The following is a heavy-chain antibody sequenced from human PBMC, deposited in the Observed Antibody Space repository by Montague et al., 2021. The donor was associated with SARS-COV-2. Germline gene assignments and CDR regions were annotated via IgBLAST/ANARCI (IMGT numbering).Heavy chain of an antibody. CDR3: GFNSVAGAGDS. D-gene: IGHD6-13*01. CDR2: IKQDGSET. CDR1: GITVSRNY. Sequence: SLRLSCAASGITVSRNYMNWVRQAPGKGLEWVANIKQDGSETYYADSVKGRFSISRDNTKNSLYLQLNSLRADDTAVYYCGFNSVAGAGDSLGQGTLVTVSS. J-gene: IGHJ4*02. V-gene: IGHV3-7*01.